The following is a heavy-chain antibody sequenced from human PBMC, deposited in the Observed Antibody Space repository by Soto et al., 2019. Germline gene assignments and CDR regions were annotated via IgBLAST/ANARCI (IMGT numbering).Heavy chain of an antibody. V-gene: IGHV3-23*01. CDR1: GFTFSSYA. D-gene: IGHD3-3*01. CDR3: AKPPITIFGLANSFFDY. CDR2: ISGSGSNT. Sequence: GGSLRLSCAASGFTFSSYAMNWVRQAPGRGLEWVSGISGSGSNTYYADSVKGQFTISRDNSKNTLDLQMNSLRAEDTAVYYCAKPPITIFGLANSFFDYWGQGAMVTVYS. J-gene: IGHJ4*02.